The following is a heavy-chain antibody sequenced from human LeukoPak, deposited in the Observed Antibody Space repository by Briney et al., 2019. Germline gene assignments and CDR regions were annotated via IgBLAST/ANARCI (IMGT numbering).Heavy chain of an antibody. CDR2: IRAKDYGGTT. D-gene: IGHD2-15*01. J-gene: IGHJ4*02. CDR3: TRGSGRLEY. V-gene: IGHV3-49*04. CDR1: GFTFGNFP. Sequence: GRSLRLSCTASGFTFGNFPITWVRQAPGKGLEWVGYIRAKDYGGTTEYAAAVKGRFTISRDDSKAIAYLQMNSLQTEDTGVYYCTRGSGRLEYWGQGTLVTVSS.